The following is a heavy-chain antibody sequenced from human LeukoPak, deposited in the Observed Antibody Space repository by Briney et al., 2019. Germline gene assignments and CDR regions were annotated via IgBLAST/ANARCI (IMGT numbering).Heavy chain of an antibody. CDR1: GLTLSRYG. CDR3: AGVPNVREGEWFDP. Sequence: GRSLRLSCAASGLTLSRYGMHWVRQAPGKGLEWVAVITYDGSTKNYADSVKDRFTISRDNSENTLYLQMSSLRAEDTAVYYCAGVPNVREGEWFDPWGQGTLVTVSS. V-gene: IGHV3-30*03. J-gene: IGHJ5*02. CDR2: ITYDGSTK. D-gene: IGHD3-16*01.